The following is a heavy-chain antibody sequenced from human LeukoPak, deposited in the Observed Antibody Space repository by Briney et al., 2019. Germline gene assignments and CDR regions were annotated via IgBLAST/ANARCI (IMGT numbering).Heavy chain of an antibody. CDR3: ARAEVVPAAIGHYYYGMDV. D-gene: IGHD2-2*01. V-gene: IGHV4-30-4*01. J-gene: IGHJ6*02. CDR2: IYYSGST. Sequence: PSQTLSLTCTVSGGSISSGDYYWSWIRQPPGKGLEWIGYIYYSGSTYYNPSLKSRVTISVDTSKNQFSLKLSSVTAADTAVYYCARAEVVPAAIGHYYYGMDVWGQGTTITVSS. CDR1: GGSISSGDYY.